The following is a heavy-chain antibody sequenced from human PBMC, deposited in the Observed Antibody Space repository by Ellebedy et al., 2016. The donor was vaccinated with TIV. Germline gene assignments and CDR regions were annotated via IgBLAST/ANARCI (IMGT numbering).Heavy chain of an antibody. CDR1: GFSLSTSGMC. Sequence: SGPTLVKPTQTLTLTCTVSGFSLSTSGMCVSWIRQPPGKALEWLARIAWVDDKYYVTSLKTRLTISKDTSKNQVVLTMTNMDPVDTATYYCARTASYSGMEVRDFDYWGQGTLVTVSS. CDR3: ARTASYSGMEVRDFDY. CDR2: IAWVDDK. J-gene: IGHJ4*02. V-gene: IGHV2-70*11. D-gene: IGHD1-26*01.